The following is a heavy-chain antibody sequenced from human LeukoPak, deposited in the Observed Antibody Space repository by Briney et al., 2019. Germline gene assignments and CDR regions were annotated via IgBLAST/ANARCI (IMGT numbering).Heavy chain of an antibody. CDR2: INPNSGGT. D-gene: IGHD3-9*01. Sequence: ASVKVSCKASGYTFTSYYMHWVRQAPGQGLEWMGWINPNSGGTNYAQKFQGRVTMTRDTSISTAYMELSRLRSDDTAVYYCARDSGRITIFLAVPNYFDYWGQGTLVTVSS. J-gene: IGHJ4*02. CDR3: ARDSGRITIFLAVPNYFDY. V-gene: IGHV1-2*02. CDR1: GYTFTSYY.